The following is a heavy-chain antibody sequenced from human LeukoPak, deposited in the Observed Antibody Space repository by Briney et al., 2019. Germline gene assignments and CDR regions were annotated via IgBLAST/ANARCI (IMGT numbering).Heavy chain of an antibody. Sequence: GGSLRLSCAASGFTFSDYYMSWIRQAPGKGLEWVSYISSSNSYTNYADSVKGRFYADSVKGRFTISRDNSKNTLYLQMNSLRDEDTALYYCAKAGIGVVGYFDYWGQGTLVTVSS. CDR1: GFTFSDYY. D-gene: IGHD6-19*01. J-gene: IGHJ4*02. V-gene: IGHV3-11*03. CDR2: ISSSNSYT. CDR3: AKAGIGVVGYFDY.